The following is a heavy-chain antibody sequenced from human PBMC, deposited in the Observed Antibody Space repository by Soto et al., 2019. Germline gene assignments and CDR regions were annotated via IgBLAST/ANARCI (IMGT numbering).Heavy chain of an antibody. CDR1: GFTFSSYW. CDR2: IKQDGSEK. CDR3: ARDDKYSSSWYQIFDY. D-gene: IGHD6-13*01. V-gene: IGHV3-7*01. Sequence: EVQLVESGGGLVQPGGSLRLSCAASGFTFSSYWMSWVRQAPGKGLEWVANIKQDGSEKYYVDSVKGRFTISRDNAKNSLYLQMNSLRAEETAVYYCARDDKYSSSWYQIFDYWGQGTLVTVSS. J-gene: IGHJ4*02.